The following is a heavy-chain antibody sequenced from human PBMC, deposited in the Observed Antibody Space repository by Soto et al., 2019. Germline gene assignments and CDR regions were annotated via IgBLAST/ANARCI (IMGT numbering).Heavy chain of an antibody. CDR1: GFTFSSYA. J-gene: IGHJ4*02. Sequence: GGSLRLSCSASGFTFSSYAMHWVRQAPGKGLEYVSAISTNGDTTYYADSVKGRFIISRDNSKKTLYLQMSSLRPEDTAIDYCLKGGDDYKTGFDYWGQGTLVIVSS. CDR2: ISTNGDTT. CDR3: LKGGDDYKTGFDY. V-gene: IGHV3-64D*08. D-gene: IGHD4-4*01.